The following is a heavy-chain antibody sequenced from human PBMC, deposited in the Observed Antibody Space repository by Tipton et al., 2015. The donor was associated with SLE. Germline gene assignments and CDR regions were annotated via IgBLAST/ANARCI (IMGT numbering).Heavy chain of an antibody. J-gene: IGHJ6*03. V-gene: IGHV4-59*01. CDR3: ARARGYSYGYGPYYYYMDV. D-gene: IGHD5-18*01. Sequence: TLSLTCTVSGGSISSYYWSWIRPPPGKGLEWIGYTYYSGSTNYNPSLKSRVTISVDTSKNQFSLKLSSVTAADTAVYYCARARGYSYGYGPYYYYMDVWGKGTTVTVSS. CDR1: GGSISSYY. CDR2: TYYSGST.